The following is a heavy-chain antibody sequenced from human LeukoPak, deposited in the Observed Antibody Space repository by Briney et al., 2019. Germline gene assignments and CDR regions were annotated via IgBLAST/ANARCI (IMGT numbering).Heavy chain of an antibody. D-gene: IGHD3-22*01. J-gene: IGHJ4*02. V-gene: IGHV4-39*01. CDR3: ARNWYYDSSGYYLSGFDY. Sequence: PSETLSLTCTVSGGSISSSSYYWGWIRQPPGKGLEWIGSIYYSGSTYYNPSLKSRVTISVDTSKNQFSLKLSSVTAADTAVYYCARNWYYDSSGYYLSGFDYWGQGTLVTVSS. CDR1: GGSISSSSYY. CDR2: IYYSGST.